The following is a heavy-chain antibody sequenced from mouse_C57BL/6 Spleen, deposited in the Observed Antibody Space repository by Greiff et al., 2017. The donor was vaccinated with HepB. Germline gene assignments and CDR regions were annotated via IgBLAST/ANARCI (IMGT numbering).Heavy chain of an antibody. J-gene: IGHJ1*03. Sequence: QVQLQQPGAELVRPGTSVKLSCKASGYTFTSYWMHWVKQRPGQGLEWIGVIDPSDSYTNYNQKFKGKATLTVDTSSSTAYMQLSSLTSEDSAVYYCAPRSGSSYGWYVDVWGTGTTVTVSS. V-gene: IGHV1-59*01. D-gene: IGHD1-1*01. CDR2: IDPSDSYT. CDR3: APRSGSSYGWYVDV. CDR1: GYTFTSYW.